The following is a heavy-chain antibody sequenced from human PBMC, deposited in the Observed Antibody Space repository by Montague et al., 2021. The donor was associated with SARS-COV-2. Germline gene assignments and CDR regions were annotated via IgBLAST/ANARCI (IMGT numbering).Heavy chain of an antibody. J-gene: IGHJ3*02. CDR2: IYYSGST. Sequence: SETLSLTCIVSGDSISASDYYWGWIRQPPGKGLDWIGSIYYSGSTYYKPSLKSRVTIYVDTSKNQFSLELSSVTAADTAVYYCARHSGRDTIFGVITIPDAFDIWGQGTTVTVSS. CDR3: ARHSGRDTIFGVITIPDAFDI. D-gene: IGHD3-3*01. V-gene: IGHV4-39*01. CDR1: GDSISASDYY.